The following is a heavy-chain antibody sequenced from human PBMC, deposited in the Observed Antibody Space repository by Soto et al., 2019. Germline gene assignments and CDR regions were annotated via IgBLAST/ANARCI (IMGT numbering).Heavy chain of an antibody. D-gene: IGHD2-21*02. J-gene: IGHJ6*02. CDR1: GGSFSTYA. Sequence: QVQLVQSGAEVRKPGSSVRVSCRASGGSFSTYAISWVRQAPGQGLEWMGGIVPVFGTPNYAQKFQDRVIIPADESTTTAYTELSSLRSDDKSIYFCARKAIIQSRPSGMDYYFPMDVWGQGTTVTVSS. CDR3: ARKAIIQSRPSGMDYYFPMDV. V-gene: IGHV1-69*01. CDR2: IVPVFGTP.